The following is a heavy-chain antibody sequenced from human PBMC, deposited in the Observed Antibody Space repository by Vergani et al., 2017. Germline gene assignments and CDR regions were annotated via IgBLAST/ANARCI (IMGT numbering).Heavy chain of an antibody. V-gene: IGHV3-21*04. CDR2: ISSSSSYI. CDR1: GFTFSSYS. Sequence: EVQLVESGGGLVKPGGSLRLSCAASGFTFSSYSMNWVRQAPGKGLEWVSSISSSSSYIYYADSVKGRFTISRDNAKNSLYLQMNSLRAEDTAVYYCARGALLRFFGDVWGKGTTVTVSS. J-gene: IGHJ6*04. CDR3: ARGALLRFFGDV. D-gene: IGHD3-3*01.